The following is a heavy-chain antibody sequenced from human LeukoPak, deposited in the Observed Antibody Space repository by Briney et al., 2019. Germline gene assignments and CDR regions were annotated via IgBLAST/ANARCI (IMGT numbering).Heavy chain of an antibody. CDR1: RFIFSNYA. CDR3: VRQDCSGGSCYLDY. D-gene: IGHD2-15*01. V-gene: IGHV3-30*04. CDR2: ISYHGRDQ. J-gene: IGHJ4*02. Sequence: PGRSLRLSCAASRFIFSNYAMHWVRQAPGKGLDWVAVISYHGRDQFYADSVKGRFTISRDSSKDTLYLQMNSLRTEGTAVYYCVRQDCSGGSCYLDYWGQGTLVTVSS.